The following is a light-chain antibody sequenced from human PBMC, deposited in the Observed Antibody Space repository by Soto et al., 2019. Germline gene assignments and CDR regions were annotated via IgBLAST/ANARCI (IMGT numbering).Light chain of an antibody. Sequence: EIVLTQSPGTLSLSPGERATLSCRASQSVSSSYLAWYQQKPGQAPRLLIYGASSRATGIPDRFSGSGSGTDFTLTISRPEPEDFTVYYCQQYGISPFTFGPGTKVDVK. J-gene: IGKJ3*01. CDR2: GAS. CDR3: QQYGISPFT. CDR1: QSVSSSY. V-gene: IGKV3-20*01.